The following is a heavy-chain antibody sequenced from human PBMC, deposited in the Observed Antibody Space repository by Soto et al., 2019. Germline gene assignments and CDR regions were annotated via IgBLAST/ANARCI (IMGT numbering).Heavy chain of an antibody. D-gene: IGHD6-19*01. Sequence: QVQLVESGGGLVKPGGSLRLSCAASGFTFSDYYMSSIRQAPGKGLEWVSYISSSSSYTNYADSVKGRFTISRDNAKNSLYLQMNSLRAEDTAVYYCARSQYPSWEYSSGWYAGYWGQGTLVTVSS. V-gene: IGHV3-11*06. CDR3: ARSQYPSWEYSSGWYAGY. J-gene: IGHJ4*02. CDR2: ISSSSSYT. CDR1: GFTFSDYY.